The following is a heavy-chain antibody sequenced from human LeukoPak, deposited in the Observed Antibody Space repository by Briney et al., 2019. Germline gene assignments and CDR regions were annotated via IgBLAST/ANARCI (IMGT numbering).Heavy chain of an antibody. J-gene: IGHJ4*02. CDR3: AHRQEWELVFDY. Sequence: SGPTLVKPTQTLTLTCTFSGFSLSTSGVGVGWIRRPPGKALEWLALIYWGDDKRYSPSLKSRLTITKDTSKNQVVLTMTNMDPVDTATYYCAHRQEWELVFDYWGQGTLVTVSS. CDR1: GFSLSTSGVG. V-gene: IGHV2-5*02. CDR2: IYWGDDK. D-gene: IGHD1-26*01.